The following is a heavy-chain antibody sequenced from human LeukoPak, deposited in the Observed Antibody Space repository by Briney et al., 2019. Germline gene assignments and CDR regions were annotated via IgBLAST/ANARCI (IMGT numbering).Heavy chain of an antibody. Sequence: PGGSLRLSCAASGFTFSTYSMNWVRQAPGKGLEWVSSISSSSTYIYYADSVKGRFTISRDNAKNSLCLQMNSLRAEDTAVYYCARDRYYDSSGYDSLDAFDIWGQGTMVTVSS. V-gene: IGHV3-21*01. J-gene: IGHJ3*02. CDR3: ARDRYYDSSGYDSLDAFDI. D-gene: IGHD3-22*01. CDR1: GFTFSTYS. CDR2: ISSSSTYI.